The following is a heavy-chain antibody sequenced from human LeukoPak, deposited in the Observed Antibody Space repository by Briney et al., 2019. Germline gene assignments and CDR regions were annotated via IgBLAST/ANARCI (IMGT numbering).Heavy chain of an antibody. Sequence: HPGGSLRLSCAASGFTFSSYSMNWVRQAPGKGLEWVANIKQDGSEKYYVDSVKGRFTISRGNAKNSLYLQMNSLRAEDTAVYYCARDQVERYNWNPYYYYYYYMDVWGKGTTVTVSS. V-gene: IGHV3-7*01. J-gene: IGHJ6*03. CDR2: IKQDGSEK. CDR3: ARDQVERYNWNPYYYYYYYMDV. CDR1: GFTFSSYS. D-gene: IGHD1-20*01.